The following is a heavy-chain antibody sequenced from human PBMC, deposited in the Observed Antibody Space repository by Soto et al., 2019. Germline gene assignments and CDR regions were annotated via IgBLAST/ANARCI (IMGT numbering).Heavy chain of an antibody. Sequence: SETLSLTCTVSGGSISSYYWSWIRQPPGKGLEWIGYIYYSGSTNYNPSLKSRVTISVDTSKNQFSLKLSSVTAADTAVYYCARIFTYYDILTGPFEYWGQGTLVTVSS. J-gene: IGHJ4*02. V-gene: IGHV4-59*01. D-gene: IGHD3-9*01. CDR1: GGSISSYY. CDR3: ARIFTYYDILTGPFEY. CDR2: IYYSGST.